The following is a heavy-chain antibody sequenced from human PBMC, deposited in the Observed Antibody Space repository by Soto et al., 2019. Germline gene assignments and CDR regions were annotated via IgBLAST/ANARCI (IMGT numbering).Heavy chain of an antibody. CDR1: GFTFSAFY. Sequence: QVQLEESGGGLVKSGGSLRLSCAASGFTFSAFYMSWIRQAPNKGLEYISYISSSGTSANYADSVKGRFTISRDNAKNSLYLQMNSLRAEDTAVYYCARDRGAVTGQYFDYWGQGALVTVSS. D-gene: IGHD6-19*01. V-gene: IGHV3-11*05. CDR2: ISSSGTSA. J-gene: IGHJ4*02. CDR3: ARDRGAVTGQYFDY.